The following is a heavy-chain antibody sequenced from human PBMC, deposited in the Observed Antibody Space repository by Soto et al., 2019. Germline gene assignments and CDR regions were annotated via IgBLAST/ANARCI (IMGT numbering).Heavy chain of an antibody. CDR3: ARLYSSGWYLVDY. J-gene: IGHJ4*02. CDR2: VYYSGST. CDR1: GGSISSSSYY. Sequence: QLQLQESGPGLVKPSETLSLTCTVSGGSISSSSYYWGWIRQPPGKGLEWIGSVYYSGSTYYNPYLKSRVTISVDTSKNQFSLKLSSVTAADTAVYYCARLYSSGWYLVDYWGQGTLVTVSS. D-gene: IGHD6-19*01. V-gene: IGHV4-39*01.